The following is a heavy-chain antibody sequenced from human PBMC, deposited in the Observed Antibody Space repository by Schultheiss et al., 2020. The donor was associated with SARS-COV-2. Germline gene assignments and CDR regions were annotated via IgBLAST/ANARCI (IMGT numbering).Heavy chain of an antibody. CDR3: ARVAISSSFQYQFDS. CDR2: INHSGST. V-gene: IGHV4-34*01. Sequence: SETLSLTCAVYGRSFSGYYWSWIRQPPGKGLEWIGEINHSGSTNYNASLKSRVTTSVDTPKNQFSLELASVTAADTAVYYCARVAISSSFQYQFDSWSQGTLVTVSS. CDR1: GRSFSGYY. J-gene: IGHJ4*02. D-gene: IGHD2-2*01.